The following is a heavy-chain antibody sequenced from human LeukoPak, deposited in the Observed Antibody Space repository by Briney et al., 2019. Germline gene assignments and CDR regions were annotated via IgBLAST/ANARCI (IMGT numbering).Heavy chain of an antibody. Sequence: GGSLRLSCAASGFTFSTYWMHWVRQAPGKGLVWVARIKGDGSSTIYADSVRGRFTISRDNAKNTLYLQMNSLRADDTAVYYCTRDFYGSGDVWGQGTMVTVSS. CDR2: IKGDGSST. V-gene: IGHV3-74*01. CDR3: TRDFYGSGDV. J-gene: IGHJ3*01. CDR1: GFTFSTYW. D-gene: IGHD6-19*01.